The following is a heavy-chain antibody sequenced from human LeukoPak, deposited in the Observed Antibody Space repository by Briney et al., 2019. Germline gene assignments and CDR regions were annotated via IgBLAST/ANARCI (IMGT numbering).Heavy chain of an antibody. V-gene: IGHV4-30-2*01. CDR3: AREYSSSESYYYYYMDV. D-gene: IGHD6-13*01. Sequence: SQTLSLTCTVSGGSISSGGYYWSWIRQPPGKGLERIGYIYHSGSTYYNPSLKSRVTISVDRSKNQFSLKLSSVTAADTAVYYCAREYSSSESYYYYYMDVWGKGTTVTVSS. CDR1: GGSISSGGYY. CDR2: IYHSGST. J-gene: IGHJ6*03.